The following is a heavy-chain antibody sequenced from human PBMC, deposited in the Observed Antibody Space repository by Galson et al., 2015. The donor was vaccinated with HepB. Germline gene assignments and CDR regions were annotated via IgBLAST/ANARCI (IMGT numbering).Heavy chain of an antibody. Sequence: SVKVSCKASGYTFTSYAMNWVRQAPGQGLEWMGWINTNTGNPTYAQGFTGRFVFSLDTSVSTAYLQISSLKAEDTAVYYCARGSLEDIVVVPAPGDYWGQGTLVTVSS. CDR3: ARGSLEDIVVVPAPGDY. CDR2: INTNTGNP. J-gene: IGHJ4*02. D-gene: IGHD2-2*01. V-gene: IGHV7-4-1*02. CDR1: GYTFTSYA.